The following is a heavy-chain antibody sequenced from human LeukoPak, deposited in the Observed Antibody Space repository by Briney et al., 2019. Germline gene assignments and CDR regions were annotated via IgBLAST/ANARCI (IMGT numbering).Heavy chain of an antibody. CDR2: ISAYNGNT. J-gene: IGHJ4*02. Sequence: ASVKVSCKASGYTFTSYGISWVRQAPGQGLEWMGWISAYNGNTNYAQKFQGRVTITTDESTSTAYMELSSLRSEDTAVYYCARASSSSQFDYWGQGTLVTVSS. V-gene: IGHV1-18*01. D-gene: IGHD6-6*01. CDR1: GYTFTSYG. CDR3: ARASSSSQFDY.